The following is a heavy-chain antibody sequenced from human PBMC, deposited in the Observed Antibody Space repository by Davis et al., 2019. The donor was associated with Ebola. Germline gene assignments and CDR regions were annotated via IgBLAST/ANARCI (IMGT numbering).Heavy chain of an antibody. D-gene: IGHD3-3*01. CDR2: ISSSSSTI. Sequence: PSETLSLTCAASGFTFSSYAMSWVRQAPGKGLEWVSYISSSSSTIYYADSVKGRFTISRDNARNSLYLQMNSLRDEDTAVYYCACTIFGVVSSFDHWGQGTLVTVSS. CDR3: ACTIFGVVSSFDH. J-gene: IGHJ4*02. V-gene: IGHV3-48*02. CDR1: GFTFSSYA.